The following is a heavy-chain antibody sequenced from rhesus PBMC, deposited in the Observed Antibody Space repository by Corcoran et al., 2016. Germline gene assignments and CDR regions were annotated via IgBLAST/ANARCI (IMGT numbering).Heavy chain of an antibody. CDR3: ARYSGSYYRDY. Sequence: QLQLQEAGPGLVKPSETLSLTCTVSGGSISNNYWSWIRQPPGKGLECIGRITGSGGSTDYNHSLKSRVTISADTSKNQCSLKLNSVTAADTAIYYCARYSGSYYRDYWGQGVLVTVSS. D-gene: IGHD3-16*01. J-gene: IGHJ4*01. V-gene: IGHV4-173*01. CDR2: ITGSGGST. CDR1: GGSISNNY.